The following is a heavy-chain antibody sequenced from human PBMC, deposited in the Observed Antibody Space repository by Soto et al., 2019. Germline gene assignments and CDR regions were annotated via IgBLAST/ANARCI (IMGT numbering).Heavy chain of an antibody. CDR2: ISGYNGNK. D-gene: IGHD5-18*01. CDR3: ARVKYSPPYYYYSGMDV. CDR1: GYTFTSYG. Sequence: QVQLVQSGAEVKKPGASVKVSCKASGYTFTSYGISWVRQAPGQGLEWMGWISGYNGNKNYAQKLQGRVTMTTDTSTRTAYMELRSLRSDDTAVYYCARVKYSPPYYYYSGMDVWGQGTTVTVSS. V-gene: IGHV1-18*01. J-gene: IGHJ6*02.